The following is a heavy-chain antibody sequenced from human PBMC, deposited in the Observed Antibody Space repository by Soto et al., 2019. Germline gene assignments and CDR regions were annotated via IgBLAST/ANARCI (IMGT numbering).Heavy chain of an antibody. CDR1: GFTFDDYA. CDR3: VKDESITWYSGHVRH. V-gene: IGHV3-9*01. D-gene: IGHD6-13*01. J-gene: IGHJ1*01. CDR2: INWNSGRI. Sequence: EVQLVESGGGLVQPGRSLRLSCAASGFTFDDYAMHWVRQVPGKGLEWVSGINWNSGRIGYADSVKGRFAISRDNAKNSLHLQMNSLRAEDTALYYCVKDESITWYSGHVRHWGQGTLVTVSS.